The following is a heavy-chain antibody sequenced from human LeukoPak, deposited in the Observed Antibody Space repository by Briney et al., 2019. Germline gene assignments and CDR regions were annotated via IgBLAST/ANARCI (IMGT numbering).Heavy chain of an antibody. CDR2: IIPIFGTA. V-gene: IGHV1-69*13. D-gene: IGHD2-15*01. J-gene: IGHJ6*03. Sequence: SVKVSCKASGVTFSRYAISWVRQAAGQGLEWMGGIIPIFGTANYAQKFQGRVTITADESTSTAYMELSSLTSEDKAVYYCARDDPEGYCSGGSWSSHYYYYMDVWGKGTTVTISS. CDR3: ARDDPEGYCSGGSWSSHYYYYMDV. CDR1: GVTFSRYA.